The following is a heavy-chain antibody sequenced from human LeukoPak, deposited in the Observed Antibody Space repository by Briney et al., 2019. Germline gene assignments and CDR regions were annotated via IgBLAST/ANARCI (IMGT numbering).Heavy chain of an antibody. J-gene: IGHJ6*02. CDR1: GYTFTSYG. CDR2: ISAYNGNT. CDR3: ARDDFGVPAATTYYYYGMDV. D-gene: IGHD2-2*01. Sequence: ASVKVSCKASGYTFTSYGISWVRQAAGQGLEWMGWISAYNGNTNYAQKLQGRVTMTTDTSTSTAYMELRSLRSDDTAVYYCARDDFGVPAATTYYYYGMDVWGQGTTVTVSS. V-gene: IGHV1-18*01.